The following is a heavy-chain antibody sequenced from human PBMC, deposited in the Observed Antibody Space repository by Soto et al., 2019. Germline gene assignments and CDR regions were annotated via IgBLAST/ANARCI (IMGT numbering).Heavy chain of an antibody. CDR1: GFTFSCCA. CDR3: AKNRGAGSYSNWSFAV. J-gene: IGHJ2*01. D-gene: IGHD1-26*01. CDR2: IHGDGDYT. Sequence: QVLESGGGLVQPGGSLRLSCAASGFTFSCCAMSWVRQAPGKGLEWVSTIHGDGDYTHDTDSVKGRFTISRDNSRNTLYLQMNSLRADDTDVYYCAKNRGAGSYSNWSFAVWGRGTLVTVSS. V-gene: IGHV3-23*01.